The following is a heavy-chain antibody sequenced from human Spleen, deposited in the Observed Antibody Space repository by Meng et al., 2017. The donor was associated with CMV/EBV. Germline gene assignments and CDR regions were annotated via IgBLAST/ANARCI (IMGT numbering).Heavy chain of an antibody. CDR2: ISGYNGNT. CDR1: GYSFNRFG. J-gene: IGHJ5*02. CDR3: AKWYGANPLGLGS. D-gene: IGHD3-16*01. Sequence: ASGYSFNRFGFPWVRQAPGQGLAWVGWISGYNGNTKIAQKVQDRVSLTTDTSTNSADMELRSLTSDDPAVYYCAKWYGANPLGLGSWGQGTLVTVSS. V-gene: IGHV1-18*01.